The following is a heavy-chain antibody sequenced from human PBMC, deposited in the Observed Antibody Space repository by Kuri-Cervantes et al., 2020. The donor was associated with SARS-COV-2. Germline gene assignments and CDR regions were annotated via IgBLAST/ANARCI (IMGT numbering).Heavy chain of an antibody. CDR2: IYYSGST. Sequence: SETLSLTCTVSGGSISSYYWSWIRQPPGKGLEWIGYIYYSGSTNYNPSLKSRVTISVDTSKNQFSLKLSSVTAADTAVYYCARVIRPVNYYGMDVWGQGTTVTVSS. D-gene: IGHD2-2*01. J-gene: IGHJ6*02. V-gene: IGHV4-59*01. CDR1: GGSISSYY. CDR3: ARVIRPVNYYGMDV.